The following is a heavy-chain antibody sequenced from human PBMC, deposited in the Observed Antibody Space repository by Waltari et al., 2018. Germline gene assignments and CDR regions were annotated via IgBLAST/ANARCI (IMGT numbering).Heavy chain of an antibody. CDR1: GSSMRRHF. D-gene: IGHD6-19*01. V-gene: IGHV4-59*11. Sequence: QVHLQESGPGLVKSSETLSLTCTVSGSSMRRHFRIWIRQSPGTGLEWIGYITYNGITNYNSSLPGRVTISKDTSKNQFSLRMNSVTAADTAVYYCARDVGHGSGPNWYFDLWGRGTLVTVSS. CDR2: ITYNGIT. J-gene: IGHJ2*01. CDR3: ARDVGHGSGPNWYFDL.